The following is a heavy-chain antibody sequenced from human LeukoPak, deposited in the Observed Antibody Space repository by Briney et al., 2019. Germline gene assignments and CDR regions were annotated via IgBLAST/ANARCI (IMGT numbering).Heavy chain of an antibody. V-gene: IGHV1-46*01. J-gene: IGHJ4*02. D-gene: IGHD5-24*01. CDR3: ARISDGYRREMSFDY. CDR1: GYTFTSYY. Sequence: ASVKVSCKASGYTFTSYYMHWLRQAPGQGLEWMGLINPSGGSTSYAQKFQGRVTMTRDTSTSTVYMGLSSLRSEDTAVYYCARISDGYRREMSFDYWGQGTLVTVSS. CDR2: INPSGGST.